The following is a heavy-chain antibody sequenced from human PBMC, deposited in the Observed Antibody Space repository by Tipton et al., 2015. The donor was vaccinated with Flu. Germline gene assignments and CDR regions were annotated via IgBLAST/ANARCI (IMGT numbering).Heavy chain of an antibody. CDR1: GGSFSGYY. CDR3: ARGRYYGSGSYYRHYYYGMDV. V-gene: IGHV4-34*01. J-gene: IGHJ6*02. D-gene: IGHD3-10*01. Sequence: TLSLTCAVYGGSFSGYYWSWIRQPPGKGLEWIGEINHSGSTNYNPSLKSRVTISVDTSKNQFSLKLSSVTAADTAVYYCARGRYYGSGSYYRHYYYGMDVWGQGTTVTVSS. CDR2: INHSGST.